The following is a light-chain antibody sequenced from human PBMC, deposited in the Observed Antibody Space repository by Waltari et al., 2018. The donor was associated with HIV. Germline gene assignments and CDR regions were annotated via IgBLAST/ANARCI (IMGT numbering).Light chain of an antibody. V-gene: IGLV2-14*01. J-gene: IGLJ2*01. CDR1: DSAFGLSNF. CDR3: ASYTADDTVL. Sequence: SDLTQPASVSGFLGQSITISCTGGDSAFGLSNFISWYQQQPGEVPKLFLYEVDTRASGIPGRFSGSKSGNTASLTITGLQIEDEGLYYCASYTADDTVLFGGGTTVTVL. CDR2: EVD.